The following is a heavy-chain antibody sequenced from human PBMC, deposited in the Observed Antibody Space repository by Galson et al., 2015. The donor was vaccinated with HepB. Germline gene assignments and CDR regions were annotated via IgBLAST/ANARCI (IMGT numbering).Heavy chain of an antibody. Sequence: SVKVSCKASGYTFTNYTIHWVRQAPGQRLEWMGWINAGNGNTRYSQNFQGRVTITRDTSASTAYMELSSLRSEDTAVYYCARVLWFREFPGFDYWGQGTLVTVSS. J-gene: IGHJ4*02. CDR3: ARVLWFREFPGFDY. V-gene: IGHV1-3*01. CDR1: GYTFTNYT. D-gene: IGHD3-10*01. CDR2: INAGNGNT.